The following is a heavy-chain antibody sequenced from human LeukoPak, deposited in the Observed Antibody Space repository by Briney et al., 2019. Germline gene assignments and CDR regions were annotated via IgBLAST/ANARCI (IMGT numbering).Heavy chain of an antibody. CDR2: ISGDGRNI. V-gene: IGHV3-74*01. CDR1: GFTFSSYW. Sequence: GGSLRLSCVASGFTFSSYWMHWVRQDPRKGLVWVSRISGDGRNINYADSVKGRFTISRDNSKNTLYLQMNSLRAEDTAVYYCARDRGWELPDYWGQGTLVTVSS. CDR3: ARDRGWELPDY. J-gene: IGHJ4*02. D-gene: IGHD1-26*01.